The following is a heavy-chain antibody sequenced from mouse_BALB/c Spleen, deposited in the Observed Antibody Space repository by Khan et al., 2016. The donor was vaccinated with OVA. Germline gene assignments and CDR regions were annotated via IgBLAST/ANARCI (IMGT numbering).Heavy chain of an antibody. CDR2: INTYTGET. Sequence: QIQLVQSGPELKKPGETVKISCKASGFTFTNYGMNWVKQAPGKGLKWMGWINTYTGETTYADDFKGRFAFSLETSASPAYLQINNLKNEDTATYFCARNGNYWYFDVWGAGTTVTVSS. D-gene: IGHD2-1*01. CDR1: GFTFTNYG. J-gene: IGHJ1*01. V-gene: IGHV9-3-1*01. CDR3: ARNGNYWYFDV.